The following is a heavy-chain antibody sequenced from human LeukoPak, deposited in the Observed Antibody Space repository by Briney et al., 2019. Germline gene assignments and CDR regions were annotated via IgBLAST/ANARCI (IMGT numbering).Heavy chain of an antibody. D-gene: IGHD5-12*01. CDR1: GYTFTKYG. CDR2: FDPEDGET. Sequence: ASVKVSCKASGYTFTKYGITWVRQAPGQGLEWMGGFDPEDGETIYAQKFQGRVTMTEDTSTDTAYMELSSLRSEDTAVYYCATGPRGYSGYAFDYWGQGTLVTVSS. CDR3: ATGPRGYSGYAFDY. V-gene: IGHV1-24*01. J-gene: IGHJ4*02.